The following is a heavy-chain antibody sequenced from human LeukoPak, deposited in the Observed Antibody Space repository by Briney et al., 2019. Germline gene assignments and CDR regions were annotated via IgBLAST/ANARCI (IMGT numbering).Heavy chain of an antibody. V-gene: IGHV4-59*01. J-gene: IGHJ4*02. Sequence: EASETLSLTCTDSGGSISTYYWSWIRQPPGRGLEWIGYIYYTGSTNYNPSLKSRVTMSVDTPKNQFSLKLTSVTAADTAVYYCARLRDPTYYDIPGYLDYWGQGALVTVSS. CDR3: ARLRDPTYYDIPGYLDY. CDR1: GGSISTYY. CDR2: IYYTGST. D-gene: IGHD3-9*01.